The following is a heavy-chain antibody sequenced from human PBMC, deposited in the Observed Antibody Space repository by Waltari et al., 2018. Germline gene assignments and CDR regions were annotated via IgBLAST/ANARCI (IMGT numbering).Heavy chain of an antibody. CDR1: GFTFSSYA. V-gene: IGHV3-23*01. CDR2: ISGSGGST. Sequence: EVQLLESGGGLVQPGGSLRLSCAASGFTFSSYAMIWVRPAPGRGLGWVSAISGSGGSTYYADSVKGRFTISRDNSKNTLYLQMNSLRAEDTAVYYCAKDGYCSGGSCYLDWYFDLWGRGTLVTVSS. CDR3: AKDGYCSGGSCYLDWYFDL. J-gene: IGHJ2*01. D-gene: IGHD2-15*01.